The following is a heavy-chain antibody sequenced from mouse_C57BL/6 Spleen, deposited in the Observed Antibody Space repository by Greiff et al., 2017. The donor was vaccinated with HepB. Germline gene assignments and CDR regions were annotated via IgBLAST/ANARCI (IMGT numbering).Heavy chain of an antibody. Sequence: EVHLVESGGGLVKPGGSLKLSCAASGFTFSDYGMHWVRQAPEKGLEWVAYISSGSSTIYYADTVKGRFTISRDNAKNTLFLQMTSLRSEDTAMYYCAREIYYEGYFDYWGQGTTLTVSS. CDR1: GFTFSDYG. CDR3: AREIYYEGYFDY. CDR2: ISSGSSTI. D-gene: IGHD2-4*01. V-gene: IGHV5-17*01. J-gene: IGHJ2*01.